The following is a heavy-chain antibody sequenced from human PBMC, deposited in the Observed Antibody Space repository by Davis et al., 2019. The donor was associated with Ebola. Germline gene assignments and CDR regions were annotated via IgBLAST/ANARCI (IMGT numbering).Heavy chain of an antibody. CDR2: IYYSGST. J-gene: IGHJ4*02. Sequence: SETLSLTCTVSGGSISSGDYYWSWIRQPPGKGLEWIGYIYYSGSTYYNPSLKSRVTISVDTSKNQFSLKLSSVTAADTAVYYCARGYNWNYAFFDYWGQGTLVTVSS. D-gene: IGHD1-7*01. CDR3: ARGYNWNYAFFDY. CDR1: GGSISSGDYY. V-gene: IGHV4-30-4*01.